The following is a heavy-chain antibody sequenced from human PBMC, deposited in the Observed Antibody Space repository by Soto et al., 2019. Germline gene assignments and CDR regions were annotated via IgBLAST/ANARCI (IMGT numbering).Heavy chain of an antibody. D-gene: IGHD4-17*01. CDR1: GFTFSSYG. Sequence: GWSLRLSCAASGFTFSSYGMHWVRQAPGKGLEWVAVIWYDGSNKYYADSVKGRFTISRDNSKNTLYLQMNSLRAEDTAVYYCARGATVVTPLDYWGQGTLVTVSS. V-gene: IGHV3-33*01. CDR2: IWYDGSNK. J-gene: IGHJ4*02. CDR3: ARGATVVTPLDY.